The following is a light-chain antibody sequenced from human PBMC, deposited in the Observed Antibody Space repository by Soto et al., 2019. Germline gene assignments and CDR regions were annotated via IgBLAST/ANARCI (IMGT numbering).Light chain of an antibody. V-gene: IGLV2-14*03. CDR1: SSDVGGYNY. J-gene: IGLJ3*02. CDR2: DVI. Sequence: QSALTQPASVSGSPGQSIAISCTGTSSDVGGYNYVSWYQHHPGKAPKLMIYDVIHRPSGVSDRFSGSKSGNTASLTISGLQAEDEADYYCSSYTSSGTRVFGGGTK. CDR3: SSYTSSGTRV.